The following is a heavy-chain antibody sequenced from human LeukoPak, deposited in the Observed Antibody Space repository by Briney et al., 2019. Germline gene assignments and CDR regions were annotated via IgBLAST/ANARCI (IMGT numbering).Heavy chain of an antibody. CDR1: GGSFSGYY. V-gene: IGHV4-34*01. J-gene: IGHJ4*02. Sequence: KSSETLSLTCAVYGGSFSGYYWSWIRQPPGKGLEWIGEINHSGSTNYNPSLKSRVTISVDTSKNQFSLKLSSVTAADTAVYYCARDKGEYSSGLEYWGQGTLVTVSS. CDR2: INHSGST. D-gene: IGHD6-19*01. CDR3: ARDKGEYSSGLEY.